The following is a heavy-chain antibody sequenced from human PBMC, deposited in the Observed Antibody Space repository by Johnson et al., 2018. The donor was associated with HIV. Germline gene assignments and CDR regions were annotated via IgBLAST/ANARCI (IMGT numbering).Heavy chain of an antibody. D-gene: IGHD1-1*01. CDR3: ARVRPKGSFDS. V-gene: IGHV3-30-3*01. J-gene: IGHJ3*02. CDR1: GFTFDDYA. CDR2: ISFDGSNK. Sequence: QVQLVESGGGLVQPGRSLKLSCAASGFTFDDYAMHWVRQTPGKGLEWVAVISFDGSNKYYADSVKGRFTISRDNAKNSLYLQMNSLRAEDTAVYYCARVRPKGSFDSWGQGTMVTVSS.